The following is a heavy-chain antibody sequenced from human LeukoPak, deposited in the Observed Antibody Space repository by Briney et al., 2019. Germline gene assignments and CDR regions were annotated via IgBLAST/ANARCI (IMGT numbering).Heavy chain of an antibody. CDR3: AKGQGFSSTWYADH. CDR1: GFTFNTYA. CDR2: ISDSGGSA. V-gene: IGHV3-23*01. D-gene: IGHD6-13*01. Sequence: GGSLRLSCAASGFTFNTYAMSWVRQAPGKGLEWVSAISDSGGSAYYADSVRGRFTISRDNPKNTLYLQMTNLRDEDTALYFCAKGQGFSSTWYADHWGQGTLVTVSS. J-gene: IGHJ5*02.